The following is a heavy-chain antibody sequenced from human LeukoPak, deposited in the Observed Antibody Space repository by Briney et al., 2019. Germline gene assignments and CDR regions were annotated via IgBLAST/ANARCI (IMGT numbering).Heavy chain of an antibody. CDR2: IYSGGST. D-gene: IGHD3-22*01. CDR3: ARTIVVVINPATFDY. Sequence: GGSLRLSCAASGFTVSSNYMSWVRQAPGKGLEWGSVIYSGGSTYYADSVKGRFTISRDNSKNTLYLQMNSLRAEDTAVYYCARTIVVVINPATFDYWGQGTLVTVSS. CDR1: GFTVSSNY. V-gene: IGHV3-53*01. J-gene: IGHJ4*02.